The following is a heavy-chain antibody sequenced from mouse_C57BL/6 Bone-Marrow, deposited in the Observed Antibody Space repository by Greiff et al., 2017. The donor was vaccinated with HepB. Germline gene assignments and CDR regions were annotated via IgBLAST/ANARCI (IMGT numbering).Heavy chain of an antibody. D-gene: IGHD2-4*01. CDR2: IHPNSGST. Sequence: QVQLQQPGAELVKPGASVKLSCKASGYTFTSYWMHWVKQRPGQGLEWIGMIHPNSGSTNYNEKFKSKATMTVDKSSSTAYMQLSSLTSEDSAVYYCARREGYYDYDGFAYWGQGTLVTVSA. CDR1: GYTFTSYW. CDR3: ARREGYYDYDGFAY. J-gene: IGHJ3*01. V-gene: IGHV1-64*01.